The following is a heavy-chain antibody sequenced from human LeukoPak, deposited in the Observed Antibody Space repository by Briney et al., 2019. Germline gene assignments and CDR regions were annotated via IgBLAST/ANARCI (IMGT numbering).Heavy chain of an antibody. D-gene: IGHD6-19*01. V-gene: IGHV4-39*07. Sequence: PSETLSLTCTVSGGSISSSSYYWGWIRQPPGKGLEWIGIIYYSGSTYYIPSLKSRVTISVDTSKNQFSLKLSSVTAADTAVYYCARDPRGRYSSGWYYWGQGTLVTVSS. CDR3: ARDPRGRYSSGWYY. CDR1: GGSISSSSYY. CDR2: IYYSGST. J-gene: IGHJ4*02.